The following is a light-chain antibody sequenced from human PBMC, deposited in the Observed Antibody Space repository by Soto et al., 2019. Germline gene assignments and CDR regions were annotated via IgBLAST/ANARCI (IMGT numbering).Light chain of an antibody. CDR1: QSVSNY. Sequence: EIVLTQSPATLSLSPGERATLSCRASQSVSNYLAWYQQKPGQAPRLLIYDASNRATGIPARFSGSGSGTDFTLTLSSLEPEDFAVYYCQQRSIWPPEWTFGQGTKVEIK. J-gene: IGKJ1*01. CDR2: DAS. V-gene: IGKV3-11*01. CDR3: QQRSIWPPEWT.